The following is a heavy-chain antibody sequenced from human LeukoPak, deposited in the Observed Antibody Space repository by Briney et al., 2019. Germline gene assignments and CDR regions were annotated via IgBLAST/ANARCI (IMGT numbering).Heavy chain of an antibody. V-gene: IGHV1-46*01. CDR1: GYTFTSYY. Sequence: ASVKVSCKASGYTFTSYYMHWVRQAPGQGLEWMGIINPSGGSRSYAQKFQGRVTMTRDMSTSTVYMELSSLRSEDTAVYYCASISSSWPYYFDYWGQGTLVTVSS. D-gene: IGHD6-13*01. CDR2: INPSGGSR. CDR3: ASISSSWPYYFDY. J-gene: IGHJ4*02.